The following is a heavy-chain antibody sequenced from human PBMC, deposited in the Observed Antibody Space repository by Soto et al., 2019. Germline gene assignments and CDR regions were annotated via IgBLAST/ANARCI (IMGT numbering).Heavy chain of an antibody. CDR3: ARLGAYSPSLDP. CDR1: GGSFGPNY. CDR2: IYYGGTT. D-gene: IGHD2-21*01. Sequence: SETLSLSWTVAGGSFGPNYGAWIRQPPGKGREWIGYIYYGGTTSYNPSLKSRVTITLETSKSQFSLRLTSVTASDTAVSYCARLGAYSPSLDPWGQGTVVTASS. J-gene: IGHJ5*02. V-gene: IGHV4-59*08.